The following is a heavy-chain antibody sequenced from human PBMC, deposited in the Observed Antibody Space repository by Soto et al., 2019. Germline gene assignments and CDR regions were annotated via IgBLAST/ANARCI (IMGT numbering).Heavy chain of an antibody. Sequence: ASVKVSCKASGYIFTGYYMHWVRPAPGQGLEWMGWINPNSGDTNYTQKFQGWVTMTRDTSISTAYMELSRLRSDDTAVYYCATSRISIAVAGETEYYFDYWGQ. CDR2: INPNSGDT. CDR1: GYIFTGYY. CDR3: ATSRISIAVAGETEYYFDY. V-gene: IGHV1-2*04. J-gene: IGHJ4*02. D-gene: IGHD6-19*01.